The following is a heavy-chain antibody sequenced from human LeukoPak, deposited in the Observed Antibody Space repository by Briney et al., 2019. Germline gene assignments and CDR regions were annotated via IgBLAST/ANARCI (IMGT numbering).Heavy chain of an antibody. Sequence: SETLSLTCTVSGGSISSSSYYWGWIRQPPGKGLEWIGGIYYSGSTYYNPSLKSRVTISVDTSKSQFSLKLSSVTAADTAVYYCARRRAYGSGSYNFDYWGQGTLVTVSS. CDR1: GGSISSSSYY. V-gene: IGHV4-39*01. J-gene: IGHJ4*02. D-gene: IGHD3-10*01. CDR2: IYYSGST. CDR3: ARRRAYGSGSYNFDY.